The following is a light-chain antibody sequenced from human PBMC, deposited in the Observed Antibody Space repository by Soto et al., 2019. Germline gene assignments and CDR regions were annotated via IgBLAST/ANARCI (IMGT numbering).Light chain of an antibody. CDR1: SCNIGGDYD. CDR2: DVS. CDR3: QSYDSSTRKV. J-gene: IGLJ2*01. Sequence: QSALTQPASVSGSPGQWITISCTGSSCNIGGDYDVHWYQHLPGTAPKLLIYDVSNRPSGVPDRFSGSKSGYTASLAISGLQAEDEADYYCQSYDSSTRKVFGRGTKLTVL. V-gene: IGLV1-40*01.